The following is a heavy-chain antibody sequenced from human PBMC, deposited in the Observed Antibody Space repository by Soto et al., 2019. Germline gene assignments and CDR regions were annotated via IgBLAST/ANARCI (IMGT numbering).Heavy chain of an antibody. Sequence: GGSLRLSCAASGFTFNSYAMSWVRQAPGKGLEWVSAISSSGSTIYYADSVKGRFTISRDNAKNSLYLQMNSLRAEDTAVYYCAREPTVAGLDYWGQGTLVTVSS. V-gene: IGHV3-48*03. CDR1: GFTFNSYA. J-gene: IGHJ4*02. CDR2: ISSSGSTI. D-gene: IGHD6-19*01. CDR3: AREPTVAGLDY.